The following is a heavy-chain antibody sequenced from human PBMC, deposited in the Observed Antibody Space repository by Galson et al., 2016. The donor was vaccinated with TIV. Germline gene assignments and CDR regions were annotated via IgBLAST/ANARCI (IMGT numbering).Heavy chain of an antibody. CDR2: ISYDGSDK. CDR3: TRGGEYHCDI. CDR1: GFTFGGYW. Sequence: SLRLSCAASGFTFGGYWMHWVRQAPGKGLMWVSRISYDGSDKIYTDSVKGRFTISRDNAKSSLYLEMNNLRAEDTAVYYCTRGGEYHCDIWGQGSLVTASS. J-gene: IGHJ4*02. D-gene: IGHD2/OR15-2a*01. V-gene: IGHV3-74*01.